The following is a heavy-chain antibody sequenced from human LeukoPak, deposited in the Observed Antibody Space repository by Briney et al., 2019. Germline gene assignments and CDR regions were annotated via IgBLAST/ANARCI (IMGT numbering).Heavy chain of an antibody. J-gene: IGHJ5*02. D-gene: IGHD6-13*01. CDR1: GYTFTSYY. CDR2: INTNTGNP. V-gene: IGHV7-4-1*02. Sequence: ASVKVSCKASGYTFTSYYIHWVRQAPGQGLEWMGWINTNTGNPTYAQGFTGRFVFSLDTSVSTAYLQISSLKAEDTAVYYCARAKSSSSWYMFDPWGQGTLVTVSS. CDR3: ARAKSSSSWYMFDP.